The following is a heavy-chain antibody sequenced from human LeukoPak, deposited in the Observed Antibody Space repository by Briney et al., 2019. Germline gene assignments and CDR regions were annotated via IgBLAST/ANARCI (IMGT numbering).Heavy chain of an antibody. CDR2: INPNSGDT. D-gene: IGHD2-8*01. J-gene: IGHJ4*02. V-gene: IGHV1-2*02. CDR3: ARGMYDSIPV. Sequence: ASVKVSCKTSGYIFADFFIHWVRQAPGQGLEWMGWINPNSGDTDYSQKFQGRVIMTRDTSISTGYMELSRLRSDDTAVYYCARGMYDSIPVWGQGTLATVSS. CDR1: GYIFADFF.